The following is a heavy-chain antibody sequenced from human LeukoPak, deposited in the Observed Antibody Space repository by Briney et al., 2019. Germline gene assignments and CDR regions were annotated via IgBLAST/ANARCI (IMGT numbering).Heavy chain of an antibody. CDR2: ISWNSGSI. D-gene: IGHD3-22*01. V-gene: IGHV3-9*01. J-gene: IGHJ4*02. CDR1: GFTFDDYA. Sequence: GGSLRLSCAASGFTFDDYAMHWVRQAPGKGLEWVSGISWNSGSIGYADSVKGRFTISRDNAKNSLYLQMNSLRAEDTALYYCAKDKGPPGYYYDSSGLFDYWGQGTLVTVSS. CDR3: AKDKGPPGYYYDSSGLFDY.